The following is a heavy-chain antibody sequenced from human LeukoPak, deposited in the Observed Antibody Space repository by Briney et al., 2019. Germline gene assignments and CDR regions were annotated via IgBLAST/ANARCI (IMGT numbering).Heavy chain of an antibody. CDR1: GFTFSDYY. Sequence: GGSLRLSCAASGFTFSDYYMSWVRQAPGKGLEWVSYISGSSGYTKYADSVKGRFTISRDNAKNSLYLQVNSLRAEDKAVYYCARGTGTTAYFDYWGQGTLVTVSS. V-gene: IGHV3-11*06. D-gene: IGHD1-1*01. CDR3: ARGTGTTAYFDY. CDR2: ISGSSGYT. J-gene: IGHJ4*02.